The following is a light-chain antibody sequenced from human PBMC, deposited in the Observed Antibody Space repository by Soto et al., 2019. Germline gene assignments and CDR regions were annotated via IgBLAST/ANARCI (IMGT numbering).Light chain of an antibody. Sequence: EIVLTWFPATQSVSQGARATLTFRASQNVSSNLAWYQQKPGQAPRLLIYGASSRATGIPDRFSGSGSGTDFTLTISSLQPEDFATYYCQQSYSTPPFGPGTKVDIK. CDR1: QNVSSN. CDR2: GAS. V-gene: IGKV3D-15*01. J-gene: IGKJ3*01. CDR3: QQSYSTPP.